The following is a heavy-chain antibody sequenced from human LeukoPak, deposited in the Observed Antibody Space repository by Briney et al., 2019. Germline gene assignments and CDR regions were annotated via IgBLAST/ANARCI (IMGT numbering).Heavy chain of an antibody. CDR2: ISAYNGNT. Sequence: ASVKVSCKASGYTFTSCGISWVRQAPGQGLEWMGWISAYNGNTNYAQKLQGRVTITADKSTSTAYMELSSLRSEDTAVYYCADSSGYYIDYWGQGTLVTVSS. V-gene: IGHV1-18*01. J-gene: IGHJ4*02. CDR3: ADSSGYYIDY. D-gene: IGHD3-22*01. CDR1: GYTFTSCG.